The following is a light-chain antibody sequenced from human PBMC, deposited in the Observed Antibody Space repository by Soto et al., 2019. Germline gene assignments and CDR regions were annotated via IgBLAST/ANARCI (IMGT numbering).Light chain of an antibody. CDR1: QNISNY. J-gene: IGKJ2*01. V-gene: IGKV1-39*01. CDR3: QQSFSTPPT. Sequence: DIQMTQSPSSLSASVGDRVTITCRASQNISNYLNWYQQKPGKAPKLLIYTASSLQRGVPSRFSGSGSGTDLTLTISSLQPEDFATYYCQQSFSTPPTFGQGTKLEIK. CDR2: TAS.